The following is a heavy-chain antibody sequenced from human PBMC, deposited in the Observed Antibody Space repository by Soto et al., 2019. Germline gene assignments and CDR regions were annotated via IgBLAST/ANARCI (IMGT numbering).Heavy chain of an antibody. CDR2: IWYDGSNK. D-gene: IGHD6-13*01. J-gene: IGHJ4*02. Sequence: ESGGGVVQPGRSLRLSCAASGFTFRSYGMHWVRQAPGKGLEWVARIWYDGSNKFYADSVKGRFTISRDNPKFTLYLQMNRLRSEDTGVYYCARGPAGSSWFDDWGQGTLVTVSS. CDR3: ARGPAGSSWFDD. CDR1: GFTFRSYG. V-gene: IGHV3-33*01.